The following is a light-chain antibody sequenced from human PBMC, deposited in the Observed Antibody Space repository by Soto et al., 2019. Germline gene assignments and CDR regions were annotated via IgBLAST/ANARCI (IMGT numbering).Light chain of an antibody. CDR1: SSDVGGYNY. CDR3: SSYRSSNTHV. CDR2: EVT. Sequence: QSALTQPASVSGSPGQSITISCTGTSSDVGGYNYVSWYQHHPGKAPKLIIYEVTSRPSGVSHRFSGSKSGNTASLTISGLQDEDEADYYCSSYRSSNTHVFGTGTKVTVL. V-gene: IGLV2-14*01. J-gene: IGLJ1*01.